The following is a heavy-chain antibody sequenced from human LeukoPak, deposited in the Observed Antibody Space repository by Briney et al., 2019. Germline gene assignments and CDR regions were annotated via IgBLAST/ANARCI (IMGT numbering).Heavy chain of an antibody. CDR2: IYHSGNT. CDR1: GYSISSGYY. J-gene: IGHJ6*03. D-gene: IGHD2-15*01. V-gene: IGHV4-38-2*02. Sequence: PSETLSLTCTVSGYSISSGYYWGWIRQPPGKGLEWIGSIYHSGNTYYNPSLKSRVTMSVDTSKNQFSLKLSSVTAADTAVYYCARVSGDYYYMDVWGKGTTVTVSS. CDR3: ARVSGDYYYMDV.